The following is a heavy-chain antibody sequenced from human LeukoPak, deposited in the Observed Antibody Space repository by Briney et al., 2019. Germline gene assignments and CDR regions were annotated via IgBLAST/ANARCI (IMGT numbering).Heavy chain of an antibody. CDR1: GGSISSGGYY. CDR2: IYRSGST. V-gene: IGHV4-30-2*01. D-gene: IGHD6-13*01. J-gene: IGHJ4*02. CDR3: ARQDSSTSTFDY. Sequence: PSETLSLTCTVSGGSISSGGYYWSWIRQPPGKGLEWIGYIYRSGSTYYNPSFKSRVTISVDRSKNQFSLKLSSVTAADTAVYYCARQDSSTSTFDYWGQGTLVTVSS.